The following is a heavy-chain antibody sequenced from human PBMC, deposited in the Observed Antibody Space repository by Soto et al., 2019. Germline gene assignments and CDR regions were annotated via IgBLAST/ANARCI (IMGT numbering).Heavy chain of an antibody. CDR3: APLGEWLVP. Sequence: QVQLVQSGAEVKKPGASVKVSCKASGYTFTSYDINWVRQATGQGLEWMGWMNPNSGNTGYAQKYQGRANMTRNTSISTADMEPSSLRSEDAAVYYCAPLGEWLVPWGQGTLVTVSS. V-gene: IGHV1-8*01. CDR2: MNPNSGNT. J-gene: IGHJ4*02. D-gene: IGHD6-19*01. CDR1: GYTFTSYD.